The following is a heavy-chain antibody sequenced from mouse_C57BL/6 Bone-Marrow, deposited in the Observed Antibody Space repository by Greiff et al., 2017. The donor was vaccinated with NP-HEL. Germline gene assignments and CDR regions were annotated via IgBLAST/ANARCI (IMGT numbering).Heavy chain of an antibody. D-gene: IGHD1-1*01. J-gene: IGHJ2*01. Sequence: LKQPGAELVMPGASVKLSCKASGYTFTSYWMHWVKQRPGQGLEWIGEIDPSDSYTNYNQKFKGKSTLTVDKSASTAYMQLSSLTSEDSAVYYCAREDYYAPYYFDYWGQGTTLTVSS. CDR1: GYTFTSYW. CDR3: AREDYYAPYYFDY. CDR2: IDPSDSYT. V-gene: IGHV1-69*01.